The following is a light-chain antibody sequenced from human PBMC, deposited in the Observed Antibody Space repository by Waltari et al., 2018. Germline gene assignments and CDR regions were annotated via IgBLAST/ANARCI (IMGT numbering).Light chain of an antibody. CDR3: QQYNAWPLT. Sequence: SCRALQGVSSILAWYQEKPGQAHRLLIYGASTRATGSPGRISGSGSGAEFTRTISSLQSEQSAVYYCQQYNAWPLTFGQGTKLEVK. CDR2: GAS. V-gene: IGKV3-15*01. J-gene: IGKJ1*01. CDR1: QGVSSI.